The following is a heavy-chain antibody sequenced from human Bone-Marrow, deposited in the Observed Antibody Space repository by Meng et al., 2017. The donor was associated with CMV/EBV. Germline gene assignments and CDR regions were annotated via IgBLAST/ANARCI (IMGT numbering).Heavy chain of an antibody. J-gene: IGHJ4*02. CDR2: IRFSGQT. D-gene: IGHD4-11*01. Sequence: VPGGSISTTSYYWGWVRQPPGKGLEWMGSIRFSGQTFHNPSLESRVTMSVDTSKNHFSLKVRSMTAADTALYFCARHDYSDYGFDYWGQGSLVTVSS. V-gene: IGHV4-39*01. CDR1: GGSISTTSYY. CDR3: ARHDYSDYGFDY.